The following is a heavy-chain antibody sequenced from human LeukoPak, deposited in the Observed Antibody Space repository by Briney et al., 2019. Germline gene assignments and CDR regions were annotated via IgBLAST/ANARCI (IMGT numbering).Heavy chain of an antibody. V-gene: IGHV4-4*02. J-gene: IGHJ4*02. Sequence: SGTLSLTCGVSGGSITSHNWWSWVRQPPGEGLEWIGEIYHGGSTNYNPSLKCRVSMSVDKSKNQFSLTLSSVTAADTAVYYCASHMAVTGTKGFDFWGQGTLVTVSS. D-gene: IGHD6-19*01. CDR1: GGSITSHNW. CDR2: IYHGGST. CDR3: ASHMAVTGTKGFDF.